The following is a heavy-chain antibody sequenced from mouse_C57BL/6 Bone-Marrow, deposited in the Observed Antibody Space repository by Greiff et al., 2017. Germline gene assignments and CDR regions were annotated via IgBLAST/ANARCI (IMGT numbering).Heavy chain of an antibody. J-gene: IGHJ3*01. Sequence: VQLQQSGTVLARPGASVKMSCKTSGYTFTSYWMHWVKQRPGQGLEWIGAIYPGNSDTSYNQKFKGKAKLTAVTSASTAYMELSSLTNEDSAVYYCTSRGKYYDSPAWFAYWGQGTLVTVSA. CDR1: GYTFTSYW. CDR3: TSRGKYYDSPAWFAY. CDR2: IYPGNSDT. D-gene: IGHD1-1*01. V-gene: IGHV1-5*01.